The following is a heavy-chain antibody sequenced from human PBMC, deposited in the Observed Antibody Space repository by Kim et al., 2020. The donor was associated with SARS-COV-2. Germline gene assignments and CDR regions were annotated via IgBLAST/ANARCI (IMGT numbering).Heavy chain of an antibody. Sequence: GGSLRLSCAVSGFTFRTYYMTWVRQPPGKGLEWVANINLGGSEKYYVDSVRGRFTISRDNAKNSLYLQMNSLRAEDTAVYYCARGAGGYSYDNFDYWGQG. J-gene: IGHJ4*02. D-gene: IGHD5-18*01. V-gene: IGHV3-7*04. CDR2: INLGGSEK. CDR1: GFTFRTYY. CDR3: ARGAGGYSYDNFDY.